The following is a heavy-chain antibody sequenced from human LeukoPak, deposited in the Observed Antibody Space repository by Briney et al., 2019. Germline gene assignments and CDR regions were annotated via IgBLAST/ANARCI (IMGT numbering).Heavy chain of an antibody. V-gene: IGHV4-59*01. J-gene: IGHJ4*02. CDR3: ARGKWIQSPFDY. D-gene: IGHD5-18*01. CDR1: GCSISSYY. Sequence: SETLSLTCTVSGCSISSYYWSWIRQPPGKGLEWVGYFYYSGSANYNASLKSRGTISVDTSKNHFSLKLSSVTAADTAVYYCARGKWIQSPFDYWGQGTLVTVSS. CDR2: FYYSGSA.